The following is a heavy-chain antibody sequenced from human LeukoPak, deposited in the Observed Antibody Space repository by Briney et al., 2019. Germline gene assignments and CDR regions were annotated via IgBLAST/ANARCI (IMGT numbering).Heavy chain of an antibody. CDR2: ISNGGSYI. Sequence: PGGSLRLSCTASGFTFSTYSMNRVRQAPGKGLEWVSSISNGGSYIYYADSVKGRFTISRDDAKNSLYLQMNSLRAEDTAVYYCARYCGTSRCLYYYHMDVWGKGTTVTVS. D-gene: IGHD2-2*01. J-gene: IGHJ6*03. CDR1: GFTFSTYS. V-gene: IGHV3-21*01. CDR3: ARYCGTSRCLYYYHMDV.